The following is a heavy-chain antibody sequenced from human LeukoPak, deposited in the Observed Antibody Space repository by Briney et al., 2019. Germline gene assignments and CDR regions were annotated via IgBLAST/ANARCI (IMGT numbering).Heavy chain of an antibody. CDR2: IYYSGST. CDR1: GGSISSYY. J-gene: IGHJ6*03. D-gene: IGHD4-11*01. CDR3: ARTRTTLYYYYYMDV. V-gene: IGHV4-59*01. Sequence: PSETLSLTCTVSGGSISSYYWSWIRQPPGKGLEWIGYIYYSGSTNYNPSLKSRVTISVDTSKNQFSLKLSSVTAADTAVYYCARTRTTLYYYYYMDVWGKGTTVTVSS.